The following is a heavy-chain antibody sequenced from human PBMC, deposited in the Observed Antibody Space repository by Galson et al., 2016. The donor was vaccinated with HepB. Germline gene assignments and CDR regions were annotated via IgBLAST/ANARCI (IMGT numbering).Heavy chain of an antibody. CDR2: IRSKASGGTL. CDR1: VFTFTTYW. CDR3: GTTIYYYYGMDV. D-gene: IGHD1-1*01. J-gene: IGHJ6*02. V-gene: IGHV3-49*04. Sequence: SLRLSCAAAVFTFTTYWMTWVRQPPGPGPDWVGFIRSKASGGTLQSAASVKGRFTISRDDSTSMAYVQMNSLKTEDTAVYYCGTTIYYYYGMDVWGQGTTVTVSS.